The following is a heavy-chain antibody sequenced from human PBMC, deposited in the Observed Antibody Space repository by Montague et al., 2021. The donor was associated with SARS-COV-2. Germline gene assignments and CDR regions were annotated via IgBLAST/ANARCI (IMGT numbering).Heavy chain of an antibody. Sequence: SETLSLTCAISGGSFSNYYWSWIRQPPGKGLEWIGEVNQSGTTIYNPSVKSGVTISVDTSKNQFYLRLNSVTAADTAVYYCARGRRPVVELGAGPAGRAFGLWGQGTMVTVSS. CDR2: VNQSGTT. CDR3: ARGRRPVVELGAGPAGRAFGL. J-gene: IGHJ3*01. D-gene: IGHD2-15*01. CDR1: GGSFSNYY. V-gene: IGHV4-34*01.